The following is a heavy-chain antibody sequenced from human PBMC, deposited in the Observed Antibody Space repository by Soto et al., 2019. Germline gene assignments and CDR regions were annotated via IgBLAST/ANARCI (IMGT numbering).Heavy chain of an antibody. Sequence: QVQLVQSGAEVKKPGASVKVSCKASGYTFIDYYMHWMRQAPGQGLEWMGWINPRNGDTKYALNFQDRVTMTRDASISTAYMELSRLTSDDTAVYYCTRGPSSGAFDYWGQGSLVTVSS. D-gene: IGHD3-22*01. CDR3: TRGPSSGAFDY. CDR2: INPRNGDT. V-gene: IGHV1-2*02. CDR1: GYTFIDYY. J-gene: IGHJ4*02.